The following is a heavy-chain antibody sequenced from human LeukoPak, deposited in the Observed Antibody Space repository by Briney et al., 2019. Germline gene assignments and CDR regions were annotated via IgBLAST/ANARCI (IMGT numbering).Heavy chain of an antibody. CDR2: IHAGGEST. D-gene: IGHD3-22*01. V-gene: IGHV3-23*01. CDR1: GFTFTDHA. CDR3: AYYDSSGYYYGCLRY. J-gene: IGHJ4*02. Sequence: GGSLRLSCAASGFTFTDHAMSWVRQTPDKGLEWVSSIHAGGESTLYADSMKGRFTISRDNSKNTLFLQMNSLRADDTGLYFCAYYDSSGYYYGCLRYWGQGTPVTVSS.